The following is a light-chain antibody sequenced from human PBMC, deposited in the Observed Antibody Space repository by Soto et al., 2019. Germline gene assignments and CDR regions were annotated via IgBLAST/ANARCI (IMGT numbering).Light chain of an antibody. CDR3: QQYNSWPPIT. V-gene: IGKV3-15*01. Sequence: EIVMTQSPATLSVSTGERATLSCRASQSVSSKLAWYQQKPGQAPRLLIYGASTRATGIPARFSGSGSGTEFTLTISSLQSEDLAVYYCQQYNSWPPITFGGGTKVASK. CDR1: QSVSSK. J-gene: IGKJ4*01. CDR2: GAS.